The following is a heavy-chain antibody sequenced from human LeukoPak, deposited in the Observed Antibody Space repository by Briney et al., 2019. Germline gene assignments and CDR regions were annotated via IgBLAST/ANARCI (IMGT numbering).Heavy chain of an antibody. CDR1: GVSISSGSYD. Sequence: SQTLSLTCTVSGVSISSGSYDWRWIRQPAGKGLEWIGRIYTSGSTNYHPSLKSRVTISVDTSKNQFSLKLSSVTAADTAVYYCARVTTGGYYNCWGQGTLVTVSS. J-gene: IGHJ4*02. D-gene: IGHD3-22*01. V-gene: IGHV4-61*02. CDR3: ARVTTGGYYNC. CDR2: IYTSGST.